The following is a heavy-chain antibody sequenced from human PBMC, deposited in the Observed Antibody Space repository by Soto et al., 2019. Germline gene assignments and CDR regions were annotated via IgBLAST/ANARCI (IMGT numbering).Heavy chain of an antibody. CDR3: ARVERGTATTVVDDFDL. D-gene: IGHD1-1*01. J-gene: IGHJ3*01. V-gene: IGHV4-34*01. CDR1: GGFVSSGSYY. CDR2: MSHSGGN. Sequence: QVQLQQWGAGLLKPSETLSLTCAVYGGFVSSGSYYWSWIRQPPGKGLEWIGEMSHSGGNHFIPSLKSRGTISIDTSKNQFSMKRSSVTAADTALYYCARVERGTATTVVDDFDLWGPGTMVTVSS.